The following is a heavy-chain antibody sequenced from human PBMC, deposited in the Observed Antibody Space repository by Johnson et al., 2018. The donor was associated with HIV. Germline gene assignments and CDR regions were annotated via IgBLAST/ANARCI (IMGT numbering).Heavy chain of an antibody. CDR1: GFTFSTYG. CDR3: AKDLSSSSL. V-gene: IGHV3-7*01. D-gene: IGHD6-6*01. CDR2: INQDGSEK. Sequence: MQLVESGGGLVQPGRSLRLSCAASGFTFSTYGMHWVRQAPGKGLEWVANINQDGSEKYYVDSVKGRFTISRDNAKNSLYLQMNSLRAEDTAVYYCAKDLSSSSLWGQGTMVTVSS. J-gene: IGHJ3*01.